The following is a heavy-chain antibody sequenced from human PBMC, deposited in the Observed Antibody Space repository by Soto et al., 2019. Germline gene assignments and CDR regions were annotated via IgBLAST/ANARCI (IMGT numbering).Heavy chain of an antibody. CDR1: GFTFSDYY. J-gene: IGHJ6*02. V-gene: IGHV3-11*05. CDR2: ISSSSSYT. CDR3: ARGYCSSTSCYGDYYYYGIDV. Sequence: QVQLVESGGGLVKPGGSLRLSCAASGFTFSDYYMSWIRQAPGKGLEWVSYISSSSSYTNYADSVKGRFTISRDNAKNSLYLQMNSLRAEDTAVYYCARGYCSSTSCYGDYYYYGIDVWGQGTTVTVSS. D-gene: IGHD2-2*01.